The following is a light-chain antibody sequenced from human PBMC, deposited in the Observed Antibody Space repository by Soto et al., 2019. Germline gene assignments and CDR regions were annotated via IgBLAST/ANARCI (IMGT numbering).Light chain of an antibody. CDR3: QKYYSAPCT. Sequence: DIQITQSPSSLSASVGDRVTITCRATQGISTYLAWYKQKPGKAPKLLIYAASTLQSGVPSRFSGSGSGTHCSLTMSSLQPEDVATYYCQKYYSAPCTCGQGNKVDIK. CDR1: QGISTY. J-gene: IGKJ1*01. V-gene: IGKV1-27*01. CDR2: AAS.